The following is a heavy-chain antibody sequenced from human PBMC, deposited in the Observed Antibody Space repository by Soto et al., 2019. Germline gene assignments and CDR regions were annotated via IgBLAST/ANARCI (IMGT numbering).Heavy chain of an antibody. V-gene: IGHV3-23*01. CDR1: GFNFSSYA. Sequence: GGSLRLSCAASGFNFSSYAMSWVPQAPGKGLEWGSAISGGGGSTHSADSVKGRSTISTDNSHNTLYLQMNSLRAEDTVVYYCAKAPTKLRSFDWLSFFASWGKGPLVPVSP. J-gene: IGHJ4*02. CDR3: AKAPTKLRSFDWLSFFAS. D-gene: IGHD3-9*01. CDR2: ISGGGGST.